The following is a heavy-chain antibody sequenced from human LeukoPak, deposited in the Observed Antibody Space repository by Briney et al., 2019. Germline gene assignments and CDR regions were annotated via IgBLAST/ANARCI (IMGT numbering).Heavy chain of an antibody. Sequence: ASVKVSCKASGYTFTDYYMHWVRQAPGQGLECMGWIKANSGDTNYAQKFQGRVTMTRDTSISTAYMELSRLRSDDTAVYYCARNPVRGVIIGGYWGQGTLVTVSS. CDR2: IKANSGDT. D-gene: IGHD3-10*01. J-gene: IGHJ4*02. CDR1: GYTFTDYY. CDR3: ARNPVRGVIIGGY. V-gene: IGHV1-2*02.